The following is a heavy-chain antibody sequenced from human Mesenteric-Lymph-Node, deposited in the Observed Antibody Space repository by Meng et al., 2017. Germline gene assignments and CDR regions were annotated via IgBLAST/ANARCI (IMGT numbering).Heavy chain of an antibody. CDR1: GGSINSGHYY. CDR2: IYSSGTT. CDR3: ARGGVIVVALDAFDI. Sequence: SETLSLTCTVSGGSINSGHYYWSWIRQPAGKGLEWIGRIYSSGTTNYNPSLKSRVTISVDTSKNQFSLKLSSVTAADTAVYYCARGGVIVVALDAFDIWGQGTMVTVSS. V-gene: IGHV4-61*02. D-gene: IGHD3-22*01. J-gene: IGHJ3*02.